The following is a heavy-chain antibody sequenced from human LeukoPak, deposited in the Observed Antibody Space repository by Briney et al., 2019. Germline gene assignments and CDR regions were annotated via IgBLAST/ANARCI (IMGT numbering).Heavy chain of an antibody. D-gene: IGHD3-22*01. J-gene: IGHJ4*02. Sequence: ASVKVSCKTSGYTFTNYYMHWVRQAPGQGLEWMGIINPSGGSTSYAQKFQGRVTMTRDTSTSTVYMELSSLRSEDTAVYYCARGRDYYDSSYYFDYWGQGTLVTVSS. CDR1: GYTFTNYY. CDR2: INPSGGST. CDR3: ARGRDYYDSSYYFDY. V-gene: IGHV1-46*01.